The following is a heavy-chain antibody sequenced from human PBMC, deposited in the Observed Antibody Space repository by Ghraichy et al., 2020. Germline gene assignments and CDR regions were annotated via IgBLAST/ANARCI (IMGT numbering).Heavy chain of an antibody. J-gene: IGHJ6*02. CDR2: IIPIFNST. CDR1: GASFNKYP. Sequence: SVKVSCKASGASFNKYPFSWVRQAPGQGLEWMGGIIPIFNSTNYAQKFQGRVTITADESTSTAYMKLSSLGLDDTAVYYCGRWSTRYGMDVLGQGTTVTVSS. V-gene: IGHV1-69*13. CDR3: GRWSTRYGMDV. D-gene: IGHD2-15*01.